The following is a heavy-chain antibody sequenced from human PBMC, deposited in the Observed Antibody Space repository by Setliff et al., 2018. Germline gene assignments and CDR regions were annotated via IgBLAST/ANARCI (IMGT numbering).Heavy chain of an antibody. Sequence: PGESLKISCKGSGYSFTSYWIGWVRQMPGKGLEWMGIIYPGDSDTRYSPSFQGQVTISADKSISTAYLQWSSLKASDTAMYYCASLYCSSTSCYRENDAFDIWGQGTMVTVSS. D-gene: IGHD2-2*02. J-gene: IGHJ3*02. CDR2: IYPGDSDT. CDR3: ASLYCSSTSCYRENDAFDI. CDR1: GYSFTSYW. V-gene: IGHV5-51*01.